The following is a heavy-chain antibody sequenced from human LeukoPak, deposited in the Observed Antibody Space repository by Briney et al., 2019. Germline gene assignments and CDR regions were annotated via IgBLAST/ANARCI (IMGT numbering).Heavy chain of an antibody. D-gene: IGHD6-19*01. CDR3: AGGDRNGWYFNY. V-gene: IGHV3-23*01. CDR2: ISGNSIST. CDR1: GFTFSSYA. J-gene: IGHJ4*02. Sequence: GGSLRLSCAASGFTFSSYAMSWVRQAPGKGLEWVPVISGNSISTYYADSVKGRFTISRDNAKNSLYLQMNSLRAEDTALYLCAGGDRNGWYFNYWGQGTLVTVSS.